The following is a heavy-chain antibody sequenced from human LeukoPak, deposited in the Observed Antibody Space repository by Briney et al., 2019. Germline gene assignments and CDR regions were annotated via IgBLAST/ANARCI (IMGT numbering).Heavy chain of an antibody. Sequence: ASVKVSCKASGYTFTSYDINWVRQATGQGLEWMGWMNPNSGNTGYAQKLQGRVAITRNTSISTAYMELSSLRSEDTAVYYCARVHGYCSSTSCYTGFDYWGQGTLVTVSS. D-gene: IGHD2-2*02. CDR3: ARVHGYCSSTSCYTGFDY. J-gene: IGHJ4*02. CDR1: GYTFTSYD. V-gene: IGHV1-8*03. CDR2: MNPNSGNT.